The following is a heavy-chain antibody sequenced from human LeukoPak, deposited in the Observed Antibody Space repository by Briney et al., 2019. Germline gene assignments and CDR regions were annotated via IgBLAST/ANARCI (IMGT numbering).Heavy chain of an antibody. CDR1: GGFFSGYY. CDR2: INHSGST. CDR3: ARDSPDAFDI. Sequence: SETLSLTCAVYGGFFSGYYWSWIRQPPGKGLEWIGEINHSGSTNYNPSLKSRVTISVDTSKNQFSLKLSSVTAADTAVYYCARDSPDAFDIWGQGTMVTVSS. V-gene: IGHV4-34*01. J-gene: IGHJ3*02.